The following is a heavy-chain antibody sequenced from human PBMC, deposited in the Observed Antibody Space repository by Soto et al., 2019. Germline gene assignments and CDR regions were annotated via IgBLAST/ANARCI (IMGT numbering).Heavy chain of an antibody. CDR3: AREGGGSSSSGGMDV. J-gene: IGHJ6*02. D-gene: IGHD6-6*01. CDR2: IYYSGST. CDR1: GGSISSSSYY. Sequence: SETLSLTCTVSGGSISSSSYYWGWIRQPPGKGLVWIGSIYYSGSTYYNPSLKSRVTISVDTSKNQFSLKLSSVTAADTAVDYCAREGGGSSSSGGMDVGGQGTTVTVSS. V-gene: IGHV4-39*07.